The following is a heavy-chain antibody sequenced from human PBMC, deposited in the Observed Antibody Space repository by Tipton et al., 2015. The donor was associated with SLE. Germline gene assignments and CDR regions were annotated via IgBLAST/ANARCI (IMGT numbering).Heavy chain of an antibody. J-gene: IGHJ4*02. V-gene: IGHV3-9*01. CDR3: ANQDY. Sequence: SLRLSCVASGFTFTTYGMTWVRQAPGKGLEWASGISWNSGSIGYADSVKGRFTISRDNAKNSLYLQMNSLRAEDTALYYCANQDYWGQGTLVTVSS. CDR1: GFTFTTYG. CDR2: ISWNSGSI.